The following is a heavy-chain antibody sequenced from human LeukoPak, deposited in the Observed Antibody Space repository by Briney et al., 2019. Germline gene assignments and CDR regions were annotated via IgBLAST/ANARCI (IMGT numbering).Heavy chain of an antibody. CDR3: ARFGLGKHIEVAGIPFDI. CDR2: IIPIFGTA. J-gene: IGHJ3*02. Sequence: SVKVSCKASGGTFSSYAISWVRQAPGQGLEWMGGIIPIFGTANYAQKPQGRVTMTTDTSTSTAYMELRSLRSDDTAVYYCARFGLGKHIEVAGIPFDIWGQGTMVTVSS. CDR1: GGTFSSYA. D-gene: IGHD6-19*01. V-gene: IGHV1-69*05.